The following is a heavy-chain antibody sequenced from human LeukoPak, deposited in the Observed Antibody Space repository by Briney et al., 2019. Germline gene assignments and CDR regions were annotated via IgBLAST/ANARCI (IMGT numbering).Heavy chain of an antibody. Sequence: PGRSLRLSCAASGFTFSAYAMHWVRQLPGKGLEWVSGINGNSAAIGYAASVKGRFTISRDNTKNSLYLQMNSLRAEDTAVYYCARGSSGWFYYMDVWGKGTTVTVSS. CDR3: ARGSSGWFYYMDV. V-gene: IGHV3-9*01. CDR2: INGNSAAI. CDR1: GFTFSAYA. J-gene: IGHJ6*03. D-gene: IGHD6-19*01.